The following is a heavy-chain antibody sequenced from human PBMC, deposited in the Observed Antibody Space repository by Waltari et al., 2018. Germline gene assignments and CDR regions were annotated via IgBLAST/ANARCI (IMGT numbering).Heavy chain of an antibody. J-gene: IGHJ4*02. CDR2: IRYDGSNK. Sequence: QVQLVESGGGVVQPGGSLRLSCAASGFTFSSYGMHWVRQAPGKGLEWVAFIRYDGSNKYYADSVKGRFTISRDNSKNTLYLQVNSLRAEDTAVYYCAAGGSSSWYGRYWGQGTLVTVSS. D-gene: IGHD6-13*01. CDR3: AAGGSSSWYGRY. CDR1: GFTFSSYG. V-gene: IGHV3-30*02.